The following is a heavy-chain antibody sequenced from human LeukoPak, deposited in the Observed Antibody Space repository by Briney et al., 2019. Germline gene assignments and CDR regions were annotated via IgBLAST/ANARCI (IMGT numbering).Heavy chain of an antibody. CDR1: GFTFSSYS. Sequence: GGSLRLSCAASGFTFSSYSMNWVRQAPGKGLEWVSSISSRSSYIYYADSVKGRFTISRDNAKNSLYLQMNSLRAEDTAVYYCARDLKAPDKADLHRTFDYWGQGTLVTVSS. V-gene: IGHV3-21*01. J-gene: IGHJ4*02. CDR2: ISSRSSYI. D-gene: IGHD1-14*01. CDR3: ARDLKAPDKADLHRTFDY.